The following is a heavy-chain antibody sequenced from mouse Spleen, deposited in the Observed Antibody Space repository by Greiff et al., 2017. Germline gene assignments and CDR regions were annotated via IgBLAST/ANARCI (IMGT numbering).Heavy chain of an antibody. CDR1: GYSFTSYY. CDR2: IFPGSGNT. CDR3: GYDEYYYAMDY. Sequence: QVQLQQSGPELVKPGASVKISCKASGYSFTSYYIHWVKQRPGQGLEWIGWIFPGSGNTKYNEKFKGKATLTADTSSSTAYMQLSSLTSEDSAVYCCGYDEYYYAMDYWGQGTSVTVSS. D-gene: IGHD2-14*01. V-gene: IGHV1-66*01. J-gene: IGHJ4*01.